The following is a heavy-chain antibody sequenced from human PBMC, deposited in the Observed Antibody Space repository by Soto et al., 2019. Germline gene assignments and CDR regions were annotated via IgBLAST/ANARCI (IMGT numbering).Heavy chain of an antibody. CDR1: GGTFSSYA. Sequence: SVKVSCKASGGTFSSYAISWVRQAPGQGLEWMGGIIPIFGTANYAQKFQGRVTITADESTSTAYMELSSLRSEDTAVYYCARGASHDFWSGYPPLDYYYGMDVWGQGTTVTVSS. CDR3: ARGASHDFWSGYPPLDYYYGMDV. D-gene: IGHD3-3*01. V-gene: IGHV1-69*13. CDR2: IIPIFGTA. J-gene: IGHJ6*02.